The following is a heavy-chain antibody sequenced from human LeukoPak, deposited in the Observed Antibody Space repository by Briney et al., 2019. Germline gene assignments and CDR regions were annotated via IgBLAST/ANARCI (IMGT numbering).Heavy chain of an antibody. D-gene: IGHD1-26*01. V-gene: IGHV3-30*18. CDR3: AKDFQDSDDY. Sequence: GGSLRLSCAASGFTFSSYGMHWVRQAPGKGLEWVAVISYDGSNKYYADSVKGRFTISRDNSKNTLYLQMNSLRAEDTAVYYCAKDFQDSDDYWGQGTLVTVSS. CDR2: ISYDGSNK. J-gene: IGHJ4*02. CDR1: GFTFSSYG.